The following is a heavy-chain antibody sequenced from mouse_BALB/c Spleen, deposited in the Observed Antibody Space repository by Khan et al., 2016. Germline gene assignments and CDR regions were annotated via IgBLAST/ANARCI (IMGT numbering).Heavy chain of an antibody. CDR1: GFNIQDTY. J-gene: IGHJ2*01. CDR3: ARMHYGDY. V-gene: IGHV14-3*02. D-gene: IGHD1-1*01. Sequence: VQLKESGAELVKPGASVKLSCTASGFNIQDTYMHWVRQRPEQGLDWIGRIDPPNDNTKYDPKFQDKATITVDTSSNTAYLQLSSLTYEDTAVYYCARMHYGDYWGQGTTLTVSS. CDR2: IDPPNDNT.